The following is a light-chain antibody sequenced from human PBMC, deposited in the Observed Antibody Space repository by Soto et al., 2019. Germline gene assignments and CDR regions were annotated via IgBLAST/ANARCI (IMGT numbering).Light chain of an antibody. Sequence: QSALTQPASVSGSPGQSITISCTGTSSDVGGYNYVSWYQHHPGKAPKLLIYDVSNRPSGVSNRFSGSKSDNTASLTISGLQPEDEADYYCSSYTTSNTRQIVFGTVTKVTVL. J-gene: IGLJ1*01. CDR3: SSYTTSNTRQIV. CDR2: DVS. V-gene: IGLV2-14*03. CDR1: SSDVGGYNY.